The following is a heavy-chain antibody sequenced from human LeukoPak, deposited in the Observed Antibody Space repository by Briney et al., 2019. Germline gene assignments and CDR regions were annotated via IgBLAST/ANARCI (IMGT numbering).Heavy chain of an antibody. D-gene: IGHD6-19*01. CDR3: ARDRTVGVPGTLQFDF. J-gene: IGHJ4*02. Sequence: GGSLRLSCAASGFTFSSNEMNWVRQAPGKGLEWVSYIDDSGSSIYYADSVKGRFTISRDNAKSSLYLQMNSLRAEGTAVYYCARDRTVGVPGTLQFDFWGQGTLVTVSS. CDR1: GFTFSSNE. V-gene: IGHV3-48*03. CDR2: IDDSGSSI.